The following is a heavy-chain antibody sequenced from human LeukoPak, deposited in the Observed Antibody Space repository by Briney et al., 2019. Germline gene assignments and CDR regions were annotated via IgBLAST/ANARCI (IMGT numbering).Heavy chain of an antibody. CDR1: GGSISSYY. J-gene: IGHJ4*02. V-gene: IGHV4-59*04. D-gene: IGHD3/OR15-3a*01. CDR2: IYYTGNT. Sequence: SETLSLTCTVSGGSISSYYWSWIRQPPGKGLEWIGSIYYTGNTYYNASLKSRVTISIDTSKNQISLRLTSVTATDTAMYYCARQTGSGLFTLPGGQGTLVTVSS. CDR3: ARQTGSGLFTLP.